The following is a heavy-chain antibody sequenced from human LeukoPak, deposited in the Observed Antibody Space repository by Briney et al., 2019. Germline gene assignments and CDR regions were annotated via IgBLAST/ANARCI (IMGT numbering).Heavy chain of an antibody. V-gene: IGHV3-30*02. CDR3: AKGHPAAYYYYYMDV. CDR1: AFTFSGYG. Sequence: PPGGSLRLSCAASAFTFSGYGMYWVRQAPGKGLEWVAFIRYDGSNRYYADSVKGRFTISRDNSKNTLYVQMNSLRGEDTAVYYCAKGHPAAYYYYYMDVWGKGTTVTISS. CDR2: IRYDGSNR. J-gene: IGHJ6*03.